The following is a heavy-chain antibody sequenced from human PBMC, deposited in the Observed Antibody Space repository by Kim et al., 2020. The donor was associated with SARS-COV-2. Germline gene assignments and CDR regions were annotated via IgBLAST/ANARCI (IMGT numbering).Heavy chain of an antibody. CDR1: GGTFSSYA. V-gene: IGHV1-69*04. D-gene: IGHD5-18*01. Sequence: SVKVSCKASGGTFSSYAISWVRQAPGQGLEWMGRIIPILGIANYAQKFQGRVTITADKSTSTAYMELSSLRSEDTAVYYCARVLRGYDYYYYYMDVWGKGTTVTVSS. CDR3: ARVLRGYDYYYYYMDV. J-gene: IGHJ6*03. CDR2: IIPILGIA.